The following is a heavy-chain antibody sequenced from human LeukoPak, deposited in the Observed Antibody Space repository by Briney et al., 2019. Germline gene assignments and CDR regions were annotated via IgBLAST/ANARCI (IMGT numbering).Heavy chain of an antibody. D-gene: IGHD1-26*01. J-gene: IGHJ4*02. V-gene: IGHV4-34*01. CDR3: ARGSVPRGFDY. Sequence: SETPSLTCAVYGGSFSGYYWSWIRQPPGKGLEWIGEINHSGSTNYNPSLKSRVTISVDTSKNQFSLKLSSVTAADTAAYYCARGSVPRGFDYWGQGTLVTVSS. CDR2: INHSGST. CDR1: GGSFSGYY.